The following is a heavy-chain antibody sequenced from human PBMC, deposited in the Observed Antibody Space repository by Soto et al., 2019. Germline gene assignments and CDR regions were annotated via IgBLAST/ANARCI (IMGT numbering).Heavy chain of an antibody. CDR3: ARGDYDILTGYFFGPPFDY. J-gene: IGHJ4*02. CDR2: INAGNGNT. V-gene: IGHV1-3*01. CDR1: GYTFTSYA. D-gene: IGHD3-9*01. Sequence: ASVKVSCKASGYTFTSYAMHWVRQAPGQRLEWMGWINAGNGNTKYSQKFQGRVTITGDTSASTAYMELSSLRSEDTAVYYCARGDYDILTGYFFGPPFDYWGQGTLVTVSS.